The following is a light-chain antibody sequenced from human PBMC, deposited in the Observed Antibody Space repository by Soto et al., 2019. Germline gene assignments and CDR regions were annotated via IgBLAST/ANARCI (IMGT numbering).Light chain of an antibody. Sequence: QAVVTQPPSVSGAPGQTVTISCTGSSSNIGAGYDVHWYRQVAGTVPKVVIYADTNRPSGVPGRFSASKSGASASLTIAGLQAEDEADYYCQSFDISLRGVLFGGGTKLNVL. V-gene: IGLV1-40*03. CDR3: QSFDISLRGVL. CDR2: ADT. J-gene: IGLJ2*01. CDR1: SSNIGAGYD.